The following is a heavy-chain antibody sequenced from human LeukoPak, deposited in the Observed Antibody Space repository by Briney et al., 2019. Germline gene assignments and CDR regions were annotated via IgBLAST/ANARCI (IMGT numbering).Heavy chain of an antibody. J-gene: IGHJ3*02. D-gene: IGHD2-2*01. Sequence: SETLSLTCTVSNGSISSSRYYWAWIRQPPGKGLEWIGSIYYSGSTHYNPSQKSRVTISVDTSENQFFLRLSSGTAADTAVYYCARNCSRTSCSGTFDIWGRGTMVTVSS. CDR1: NGSISSSRYY. V-gene: IGHV4-39*01. CDR3: ARNCSRTSCSGTFDI. CDR2: IYYSGST.